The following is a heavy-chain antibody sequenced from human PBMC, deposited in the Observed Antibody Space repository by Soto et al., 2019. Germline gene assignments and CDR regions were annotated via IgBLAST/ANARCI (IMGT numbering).Heavy chain of an antibody. Sequence: EVQLVESGGGLVQPGGSLRLSCAASGFTFSSYDMHWVRQATGKGLEWVSAIGTAGDPYYPGSVKGRFTISRENAKNSLYLQMNSLRAGDTAVYYCARAYSYGPTRHYYYYFGMDVWGQGTTVTVSS. CDR3: ARAYSYGPTRHYYYYFGMDV. CDR2: IGTAGDP. CDR1: GFTFSSYD. V-gene: IGHV3-13*05. J-gene: IGHJ6*02. D-gene: IGHD5-18*01.